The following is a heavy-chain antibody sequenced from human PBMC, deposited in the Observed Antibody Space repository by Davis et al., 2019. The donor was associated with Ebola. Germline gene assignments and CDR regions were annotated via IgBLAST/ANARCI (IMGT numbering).Heavy chain of an antibody. J-gene: IGHJ4*02. CDR2: SGGYNGKI. CDR3: ASDPWYGVDY. D-gene: IGHD3-10*01. Sequence: ASVKVSCKASCYSFTTYGISWVRQAPGQGLEWIGWSGGYNGKINYAQKFQDRVTMTIDVFTGTAYMELRSLRSDDTAIYYCASDPWYGVDYWGQGTLVTVSS. CDR1: CYSFTTYG. V-gene: IGHV1-18*01.